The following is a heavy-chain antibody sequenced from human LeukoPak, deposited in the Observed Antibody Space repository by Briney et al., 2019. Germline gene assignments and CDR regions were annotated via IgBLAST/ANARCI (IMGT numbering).Heavy chain of an antibody. CDR3: ARMNGDCGMGIAYYFDY. D-gene: IGHD2-21*02. CDR2: IYSSGST. Sequence: GGSLRLSCAASGFTVSSNYMSWVRQAPGKGLEWVSVIYSSGSTYYADSVKGRSTISRDNSKNTLYLQMNSLTAEDTAVYYCARMNGDCGMGIAYYFDYWGQGTLVTVSP. J-gene: IGHJ4*02. CDR1: GFTVSSNY. V-gene: IGHV3-53*01.